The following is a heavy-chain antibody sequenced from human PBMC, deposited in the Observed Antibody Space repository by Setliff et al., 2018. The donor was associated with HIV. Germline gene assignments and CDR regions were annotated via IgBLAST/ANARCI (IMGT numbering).Heavy chain of an antibody. V-gene: IGHV1-3*01. CDR3: AKEGDRYGLDLDY. D-gene: IGHD5-18*01. CDR2: INAGDDNT. J-gene: IGHJ4*02. Sequence: ASVKVSCKAFGYTFSTNAIHWVRQAPGQRLGWMGYINAGDDNTRYSEKFQGRVTITRDTSASTAYMELSSLRSEDTAVYYCAKEGDRYGLDLDYWGQGTLVTVSS. CDR1: GYTFSTNA.